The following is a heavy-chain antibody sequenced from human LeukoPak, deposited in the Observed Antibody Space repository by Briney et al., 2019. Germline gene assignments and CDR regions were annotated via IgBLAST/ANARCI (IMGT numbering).Heavy chain of an antibody. Sequence: PGGSLRLSCAASGFTFSSYGMHWVRQAPGKGLEWVAVIWYDGSNKYYADSVKGRFTISRDNSKNTLYLQMNSLRAEDTAVYYCAKTRDFWSGYYCYYWGQGTLVTVSS. CDR2: IWYDGSNK. J-gene: IGHJ4*02. CDR1: GFTFSSYG. CDR3: AKTRDFWSGYYCYY. V-gene: IGHV3-33*06. D-gene: IGHD3-3*01.